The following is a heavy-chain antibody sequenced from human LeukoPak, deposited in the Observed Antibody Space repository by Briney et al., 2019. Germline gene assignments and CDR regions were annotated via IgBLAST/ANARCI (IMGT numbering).Heavy chain of an antibody. J-gene: IGHJ5*02. V-gene: IGHV1-2*06. CDR2: INPNSGGT. CDR3: ARGFDDILTGFYGSDP. D-gene: IGHD3-9*01. Sequence: ASVKVSCKASGYTFTGYYMHWVRQAPGQGLEWMGRINPNSGGTNYAQKLQGRVTMTRDTSISTAYMELSRLRSDDTAEYYSARGFDDILTGFYGSDPWLQGTLVTVSS. CDR1: GYTFTGYY.